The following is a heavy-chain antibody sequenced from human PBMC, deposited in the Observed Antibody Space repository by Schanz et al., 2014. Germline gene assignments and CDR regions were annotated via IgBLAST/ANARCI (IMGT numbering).Heavy chain of an antibody. CDR1: GYTFTNYG. V-gene: IGHV1-18*01. D-gene: IGHD6-19*01. Sequence: QVHLVQSGVEVKKPGASVKVSCKASGYTFTNYGISWVRQAPGQGLEWLGWMSADNGNTNYAKKLQGRLTLTRDTSTNTAYMDLRSLRSDDTAVYYCARDVGLASWMDVWGQGTTVTVSS. CDR3: ARDVGLASWMDV. J-gene: IGHJ6*02. CDR2: MSADNGNT.